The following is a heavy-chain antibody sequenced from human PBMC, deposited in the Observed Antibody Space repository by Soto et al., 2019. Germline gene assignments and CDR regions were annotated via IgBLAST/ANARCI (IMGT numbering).Heavy chain of an antibody. CDR1: GYTFTSYG. V-gene: IGHV1-18*01. Sequence: ASVKVSCKASGYTFTSYGISWVRQAPGQGLEWMGWISAYNGNTNYSQKLQGRVTMTTDTSTSTAYMELRSLRSDDTAVYYCARDCRISGFYSNYQPAPDYWGQGTLVTVSS. CDR3: ARDCRISGFYSNYQPAPDY. CDR2: ISAYNGNT. J-gene: IGHJ4*02. D-gene: IGHD4-4*01.